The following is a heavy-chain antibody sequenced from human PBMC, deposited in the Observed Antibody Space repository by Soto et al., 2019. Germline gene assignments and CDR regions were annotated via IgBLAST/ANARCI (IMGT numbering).Heavy chain of an antibody. CDR1: GGTFSSHA. CDR3: ARGRCGGDCYSGDY. J-gene: IGHJ4*02. Sequence: SVKVSCKASGGTFSSHAISWVRQAPGQGLEWMGGIIPIFGTANYAQKFQGRVTITADKSTSTAYMELSSLRSEDTAVYYCARGRCGGDCYSGDYWGQGTLVTVSS. CDR2: IIPIFGTA. V-gene: IGHV1-69*06. D-gene: IGHD2-21*02.